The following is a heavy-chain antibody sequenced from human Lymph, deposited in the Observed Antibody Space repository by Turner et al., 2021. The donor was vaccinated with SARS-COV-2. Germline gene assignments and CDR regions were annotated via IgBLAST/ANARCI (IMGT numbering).Heavy chain of an antibody. CDR3: ARHNGGRLGY. D-gene: IGHD3-16*01. J-gene: IGHJ4*02. Sequence: QVQLVESGGGVVQPGRSLGLPCAASEFTFSNSGMHWVRQAPGKGLEWVAVIWFDGSNKYYADSVKGRFTISRDNSKNTLYLQMNSLRAEDTAVYYCARHNGGRLGYWGQGTLVTVSS. CDR1: EFTFSNSG. CDR2: IWFDGSNK. V-gene: IGHV3-33*01.